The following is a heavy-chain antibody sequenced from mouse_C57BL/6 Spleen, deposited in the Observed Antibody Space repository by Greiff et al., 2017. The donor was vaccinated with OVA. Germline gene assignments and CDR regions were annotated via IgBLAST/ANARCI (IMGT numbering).Heavy chain of an antibody. CDR3: TRDLSLGAMDY. J-gene: IGHJ4*01. V-gene: IGHV5-9-1*02. Sequence: EVKVEESGAGLVKPGGSLKLSCAASGFTFSSYAMSWVRQTPEKRLEWVAYISSGGDYIYYADTVKGRFTISRDNARNTLYLQMSSLKSEDTAMYYCTRDLSLGAMDYWGQGTSVTVSS. CDR2: ISSGGDYI. CDR1: GFTFSSYA.